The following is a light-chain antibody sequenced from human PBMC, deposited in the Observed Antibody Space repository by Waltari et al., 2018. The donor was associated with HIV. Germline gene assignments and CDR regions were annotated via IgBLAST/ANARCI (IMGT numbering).Light chain of an antibody. CDR1: NTDIGLYNL. CDR3: SSYTSADSLL. Sequence: QSALTQPASVSGSPGQSITIPCTGANTDIGLYNLVSWYRHHTGQPPPLVLYRVNTRASGVSVRFSGSKSGNTASLTISSLQAEDEADYYCSSYTSADSLLFGGGTKLTVL. CDR2: RVN. V-gene: IGLV2-14*01. J-gene: IGLJ2*01.